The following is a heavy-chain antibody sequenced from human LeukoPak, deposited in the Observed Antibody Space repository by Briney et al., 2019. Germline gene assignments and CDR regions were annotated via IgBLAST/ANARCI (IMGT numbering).Heavy chain of an antibody. CDR3: ARSGGHNISTGPHWYFDL. D-gene: IGHD3-9*01. V-gene: IGHV4-39*07. CDR1: GGSISSSSYY. CDR2: IYYSGST. J-gene: IGHJ2*01. Sequence: SETLSLTCTVSGGSISSSSYYWGWIRQPPGKGLEWIGSIYYSGSTYYNPSLKSRVTISVDTSKNQFSLKLSSVTAADTAVYYCARSGGHNISTGPHWYFDLWGRGTLVTVSS.